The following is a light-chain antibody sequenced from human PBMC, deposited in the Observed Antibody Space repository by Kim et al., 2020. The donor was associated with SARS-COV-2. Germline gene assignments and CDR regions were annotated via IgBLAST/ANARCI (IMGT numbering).Light chain of an antibody. CDR3: LLHYEDPLHWI. J-gene: IGLJ2*01. Sequence: QAVVTQEPSLTVSPGGTVTLTCASSTEAVTSGYSPNWFQQKPVQAPRALIYSTNNRHSWTPSRFSGSLLGGKAALTLSDVQPEDEAEYYCLLHYEDPLHWIFGGGTQLTVL. CDR1: TEAVTSGYS. CDR2: STN. V-gene: IGLV7-43*01.